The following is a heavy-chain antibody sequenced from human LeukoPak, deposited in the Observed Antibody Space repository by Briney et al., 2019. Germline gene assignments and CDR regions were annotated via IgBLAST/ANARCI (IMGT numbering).Heavy chain of an antibody. CDR3: ARVPDILTDTFLAGYYYYGMDI. Sequence: GGSLRLSCAASGFTFSSYSMNWVRQAPGKGLEWVSYISSSSSTIYYADSVKGRFTISRDNAKNSLYLQMNSLRDEDTAVYYCARVPDILTDTFLAGYYYYGMDIWGQGTTVTVSS. D-gene: IGHD3-9*01. J-gene: IGHJ6*02. CDR2: ISSSSSTI. V-gene: IGHV3-48*02. CDR1: GFTFSSYS.